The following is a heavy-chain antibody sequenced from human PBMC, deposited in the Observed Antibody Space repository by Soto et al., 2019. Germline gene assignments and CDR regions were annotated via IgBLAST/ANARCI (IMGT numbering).Heavy chain of an antibody. V-gene: IGHV1-69*01. CDR2: ITPIFGTA. D-gene: IGHD3-3*01. CDR1: GGTFSSYA. J-gene: IGHJ4*02. CDR3: ARGPRSIFGVAAPDY. Sequence: QVQLVQSGAEVKKPGSSVKVSCKASGGTFSSYAISWVRQAPGQGLDWMGGITPIFGTANNAQKFQGRVTIAADESTSTAYMELSSLRSEDTAVYYCARGPRSIFGVAAPDYWGQGTLVTVSS.